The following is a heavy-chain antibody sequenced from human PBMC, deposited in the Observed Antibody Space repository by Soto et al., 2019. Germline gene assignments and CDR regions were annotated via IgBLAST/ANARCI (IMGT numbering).Heavy chain of an antibody. CDR1: GFIFSDFY. CDR2: TAFGGNTI. J-gene: IGHJ5*02. D-gene: IGHD3-22*01. Sequence: LSCAASGFIFSDFYMSWIRQPPGKWHEWLSYTAFGGNTIYYADSVKAPFTVSRDNDKNSMYLQMNSLRVEDTDVYYCARVSFPYYHNSSGYGEAFDPWGQGTVVTVSS. CDR3: ARVSFPYYHNSSGYGEAFDP. V-gene: IGHV3-11*01.